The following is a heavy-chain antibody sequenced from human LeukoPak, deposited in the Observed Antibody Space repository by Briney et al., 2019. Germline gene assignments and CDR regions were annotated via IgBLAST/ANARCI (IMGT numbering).Heavy chain of an antibody. CDR2: ISAYNGNT. J-gene: IGHJ5*02. Sequence: ASVKVSCTASGYTFTSYGISWVRQAPGQGLEWMGWISAYNGNTNYAQKLQGRVTMTTDTSTSTAYMELRSLRSDDTAVYYCARLATGTTGVWFDPWGQGTLVTVSS. V-gene: IGHV1-18*01. CDR1: GYTFTSYG. CDR3: ARLATGTTGVWFDP. D-gene: IGHD1-1*01.